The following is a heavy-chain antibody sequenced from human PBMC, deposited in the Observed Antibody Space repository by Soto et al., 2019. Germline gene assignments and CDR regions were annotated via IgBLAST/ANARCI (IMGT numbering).Heavy chain of an antibody. CDR1: GYSVTNYG. Sequence: QLQLVQSGAEVKKPGATVMVSCKASGYSVTNYGINWVRQAPGQGLEWMGCISGYSGNAHYSQKFQGRVTMTTDTSTTTADMELRSLRSDDTALYFCATGGAALDIWGQGTMVTVSS. CDR2: ISGYSGNA. J-gene: IGHJ3*02. CDR3: ATGGAALDI. V-gene: IGHV1-18*01. D-gene: IGHD1-26*01.